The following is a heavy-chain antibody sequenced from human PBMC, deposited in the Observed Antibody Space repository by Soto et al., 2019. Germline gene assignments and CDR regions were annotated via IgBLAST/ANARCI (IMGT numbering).Heavy chain of an antibody. J-gene: IGHJ4*02. V-gene: IGHV4-59*01. CDR3: ARAKRQITMVRGVPEPHFDY. CDR1: GGSISSYY. Sequence: SETLSLTCTVSGGSISSYYWSWIRQPPGKGLEWIGYIYYSGSTNYNPSLKSRVTISVDTSKNQFSLKLSSVTAADTAVYYCARAKRQITMVRGVPEPHFDYWGQGTLVTVSS. D-gene: IGHD3-10*01. CDR2: IYYSGST.